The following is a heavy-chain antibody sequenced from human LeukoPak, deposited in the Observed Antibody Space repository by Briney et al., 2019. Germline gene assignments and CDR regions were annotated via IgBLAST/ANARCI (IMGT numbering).Heavy chain of an antibody. D-gene: IGHD3-22*01. V-gene: IGHV4-59*01. J-gene: IGHJ4*02. CDR3: ARWRKYYYDSSGYYYFDY. CDR2: IYYSGST. Sequence: SETLSLTCSVSGGSISSYYWSWVRQPPGKGLEWIGYIYYSGSTNYNPSLKSRVTISVDTSKNQFSLKLSSVTAADTAVYYCARWRKYYYDSSGYYYFDYWGQGTLVTVSS. CDR1: GGSISSYY.